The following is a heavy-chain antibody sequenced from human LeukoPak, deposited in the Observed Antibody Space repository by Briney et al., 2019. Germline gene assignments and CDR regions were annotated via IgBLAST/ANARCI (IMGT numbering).Heavy chain of an antibody. J-gene: IGHJ4*02. CDR1: GFTLSTNY. CDR3: ARGLLRDGYTYTYSFDY. V-gene: IGHV3-66*01. Sequence: GGSLRLSCAASGFTLSTNYMNWVRQAPRKGLEWLSVVYMGVTTYYADSVKGRFTISRDSTKNTIFRQMNNLRAEDTAVYYCARGLLRDGYTYTYSFDYWGQGALVTVSS. D-gene: IGHD5-18*01. CDR2: VYMGVTT.